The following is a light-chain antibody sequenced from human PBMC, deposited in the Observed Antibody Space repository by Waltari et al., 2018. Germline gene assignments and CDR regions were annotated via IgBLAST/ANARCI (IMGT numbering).Light chain of an antibody. CDR1: RDINNY. Sequence: TQSPSSPSASVGDRVTITCQASRDINNYLNWYQQKPGKAPKLLIYDASTLETGVPSRFSGSGSGTDFVFTISRLQPEDIATYYCQHYDGVPPWTFGQGTRVDFK. CDR3: QHYDGVPPWT. V-gene: IGKV1-33*01. CDR2: DAS. J-gene: IGKJ1*01.